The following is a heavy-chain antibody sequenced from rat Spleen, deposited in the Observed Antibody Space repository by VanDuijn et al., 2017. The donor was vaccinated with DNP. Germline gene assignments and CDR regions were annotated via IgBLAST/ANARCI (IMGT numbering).Heavy chain of an antibody. Sequence: EVQLVESGGGLVQPGRSLRLSCAASGFTFSDYNMAWVRQAPKKGLEWVATISYDGSSTYYRDSVKGRFTISRDNAKSTLYLQMDSLRSEDTATYYCAKARYSGDLFDYWGQGVMVTVSS. J-gene: IGHJ2*01. CDR1: GFTFSDYN. D-gene: IGHD1-1*01. CDR2: ISYDGSST. V-gene: IGHV5-7*01. CDR3: AKARYSGDLFDY.